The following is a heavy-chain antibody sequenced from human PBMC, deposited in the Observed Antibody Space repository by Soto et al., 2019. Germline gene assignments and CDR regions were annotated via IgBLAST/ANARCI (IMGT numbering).Heavy chain of an antibody. CDR2: ISGSGGST. CDR3: AKGRGEQQLVRSGDPDARPGYYFDY. CDR1: GFTFSSYA. V-gene: IGHV3-23*01. D-gene: IGHD6-13*01. J-gene: IGHJ4*02. Sequence: GGSLRLSCAASGFTFSSYAMSWVRQAPGKGLEWVSAISGSGGSTYYADSVKGRFTISRDNSKNTLYLQMNSLRAEDTAVYYCAKGRGEQQLVRSGDPDARPGYYFDYWGQGTLVTVSS.